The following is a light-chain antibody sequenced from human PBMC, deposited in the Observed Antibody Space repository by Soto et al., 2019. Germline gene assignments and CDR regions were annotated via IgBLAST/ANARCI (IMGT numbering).Light chain of an antibody. CDR1: QSLLNSNGYNY. CDR3: QQFSSYPLT. V-gene: IGKV2-28*01. CDR2: LGS. J-gene: IGKJ4*01. Sequence: DIVLTQSPLSLPATPGEPASISCRSSQSLLNSNGYNYLDWYLQKPGQSPQLLIYLGSSRASGVPDRFSGGGSGTDFTLTISRLEPEDFAVYYCQQFSSYPLTFGGGTKVDI.